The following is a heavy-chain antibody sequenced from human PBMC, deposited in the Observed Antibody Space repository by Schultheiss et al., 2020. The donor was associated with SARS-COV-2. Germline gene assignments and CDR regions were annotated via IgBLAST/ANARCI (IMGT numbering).Heavy chain of an antibody. CDR3: ARGTNHAFDI. J-gene: IGHJ3*02. V-gene: IGHV1-69*04. CDR2: IIPILGIA. Sequence: SVKVSCKASGYTFLNYGISWVRQAPGQGLEWMGRIIPILGIANYAQKFQGRVTITADKSTSTAYMELSSLRSEDTAVYYCARGTNHAFDIWGQGTMVTVSS. CDR1: GYTFLNYG.